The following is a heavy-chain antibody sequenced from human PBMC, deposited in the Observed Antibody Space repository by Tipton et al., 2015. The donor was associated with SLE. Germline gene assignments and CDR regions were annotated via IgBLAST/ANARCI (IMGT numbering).Heavy chain of an antibody. CDR2: ISWNSGSI. CDR3: ARSTCGGDCYFDY. J-gene: IGHJ4*02. D-gene: IGHD2-21*01. CDR1: GFTFDDSA. Sequence: SLRLSCVASGFTFDDSAMHWVRQAPGKGLEWVSGISWNSGSIGYAGSVKGRFTISRDNAKNSLYLQMNSLRAEDTAVYYCARSTCGGDCYFDYWGQGTLVTVSS. V-gene: IGHV3-9*01.